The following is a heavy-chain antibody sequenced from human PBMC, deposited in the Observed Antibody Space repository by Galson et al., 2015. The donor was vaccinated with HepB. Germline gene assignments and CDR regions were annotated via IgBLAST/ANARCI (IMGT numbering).Heavy chain of an antibody. Sequence: SLRLSCAASGFTFSSYGMHWVRQAPGKGLEWVAVISYDGSSKYYADSVKGRFTISRDNSKNTLYLQMNSLRAEDTAVYYCAKVSQYYGSGSYFSIDYWDQGTLVTVSS. CDR1: GFTFSSYG. V-gene: IGHV3-30*18. CDR3: AKVSQYYGSGSYFSIDY. D-gene: IGHD3-10*01. CDR2: ISYDGSSK. J-gene: IGHJ4*02.